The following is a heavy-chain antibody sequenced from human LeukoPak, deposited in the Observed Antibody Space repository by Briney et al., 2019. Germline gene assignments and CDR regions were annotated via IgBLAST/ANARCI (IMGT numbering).Heavy chain of an antibody. CDR1: GFTFSSYS. J-gene: IGHJ4*02. CDR3: ARGNAPLPFGY. Sequence: GGSLRLSCAASGFTFSSYSMNWVRQAPGEGLEWVSSISSGDGGYIYYADSVKGRFTISRDNAKNSLYLQMNSLRAEDTAVYYCARGNAPLPFGYWGQGTLVTVSS. V-gene: IGHV3-21*01. D-gene: IGHD2-2*01. CDR2: ISSGDGGYI.